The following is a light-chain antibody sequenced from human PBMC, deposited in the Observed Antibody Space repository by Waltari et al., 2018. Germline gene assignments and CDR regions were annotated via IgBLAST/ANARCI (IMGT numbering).Light chain of an antibody. Sequence: DIQMTQSPSTLSASVVDRVSITCRASQSLSSWLAWYQQKPGKAPKLLIYKASSLESGVPSRFSGSGSGTEFTLTISSLQPDDFATYYCQQYNGYTWTFGQGTKVESK. CDR1: QSLSSW. J-gene: IGKJ1*01. V-gene: IGKV1-5*03. CDR3: QQYNGYTWT. CDR2: KAS.